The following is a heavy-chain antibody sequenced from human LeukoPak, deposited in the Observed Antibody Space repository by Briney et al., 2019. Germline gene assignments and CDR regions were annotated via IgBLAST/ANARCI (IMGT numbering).Heavy chain of an antibody. CDR2: IYHSGST. CDR3: ARHDPSSGSYYFDY. V-gene: IGHV4-4*02. CDR1: GGSISSNNW. D-gene: IGHD1-26*01. Sequence: PSGTLSLTCAVSGGSISSNNWWTWVRQPPGKGLEWIGEIYHSGSTNYNPSLKSRVTISVDKSKNQFSLKLSSVTAADTAVYYCARHDPSSGSYYFDYWGQGTLVSVSS. J-gene: IGHJ4*02.